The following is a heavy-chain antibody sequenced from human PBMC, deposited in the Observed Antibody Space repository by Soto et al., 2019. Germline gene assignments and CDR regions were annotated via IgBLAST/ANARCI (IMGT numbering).Heavy chain of an antibody. V-gene: IGHV3-23*01. J-gene: IGHJ4*02. Sequence: GGSLRLSCAASGFTFSSYAMSWVRQAPGKGLEWVSAISGSSGSTYYADSVKGRFTISRDNSKNTLCLQMNSLRAEDTAVYYCARSIAARPNWFGELPLNYFDYWGQGTLVTVSS. CDR3: ARSIAARPNWFGELPLNYFDY. CDR1: GFTFSSYA. CDR2: ISGSSGST. D-gene: IGHD3-10*01.